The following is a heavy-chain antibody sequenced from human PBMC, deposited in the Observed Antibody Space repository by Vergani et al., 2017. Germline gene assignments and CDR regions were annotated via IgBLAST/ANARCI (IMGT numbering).Heavy chain of an antibody. V-gene: IGHV4-34*12. CDR3: AGFSSTFPDS. CDR2: TIYSGGT. J-gene: IGHJ4*02. CDR1: DGSFSGYW. Sequence: QVQLQQWGAGLLKSSETLSLTCVIHDGSFSGYWWSWVRQPPGKGLEWIGETIYSGGTNYNPSLKSRVTISGNISQRQFSLTLSSVSAADTAVYYCAGFSSTFPDSGGQGTLVTVSS. D-gene: IGHD1-14*01.